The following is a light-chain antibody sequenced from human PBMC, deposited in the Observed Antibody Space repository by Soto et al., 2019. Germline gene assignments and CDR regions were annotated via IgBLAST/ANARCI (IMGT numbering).Light chain of an antibody. CDR3: SSYTSSSTPYV. CDR2: DVS. Sequence: QSVLTQPASVSGSPGQSITISCTGTSSDVGGYNYFSWYQQHPGKAPKLMVYDVSNRPSGVSNRFSGSKSGNTASLTISGLQAEGEADYYCSSYTSSSTPYVFGTGTKVTVL. CDR1: SSDVGGYNY. V-gene: IGLV2-14*01. J-gene: IGLJ1*01.